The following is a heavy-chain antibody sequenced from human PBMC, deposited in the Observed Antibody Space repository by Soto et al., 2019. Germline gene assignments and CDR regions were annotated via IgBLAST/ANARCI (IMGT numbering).Heavy chain of an antibody. CDR1: GGGYGSGA. D-gene: IGHD3-22*01. V-gene: IGHV1-69*06. J-gene: IGHJ5*02. CDR2: IIPIFGTT. Sequence: TSVKVCCKASGGGYGSGAITWVRQAPGQGLEWVGRIIPIFGTTNYAQNLQGRVTISADKSTLTSYMELHSLTSDDTALYYCARDRTDSGYYTNSLDPWGQGTQVTVSS. CDR3: ARDRTDSGYYTNSLDP.